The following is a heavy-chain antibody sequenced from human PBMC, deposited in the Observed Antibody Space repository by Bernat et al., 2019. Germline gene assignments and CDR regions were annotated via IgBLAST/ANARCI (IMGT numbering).Heavy chain of an antibody. Sequence: EVQLLESGGGLVQPGGSLRLSCAASGFTFSSYAMSWVRQAPGKGLEWVSAISGSGGSTYYEDAVKGRFTISRDNSKNTLYLQMNSLRAEDTAVYYCAKDRMGCSSTSCYMTDAFDIWGQGTMVTVSS. CDR1: GFTFSSYA. V-gene: IGHV3-23*01. D-gene: IGHD2-2*02. CDR2: ISGSGGST. J-gene: IGHJ3*02. CDR3: AKDRMGCSSTSCYMTDAFDI.